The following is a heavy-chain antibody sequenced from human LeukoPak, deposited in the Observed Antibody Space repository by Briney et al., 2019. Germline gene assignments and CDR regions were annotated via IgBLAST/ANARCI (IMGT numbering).Heavy chain of an antibody. Sequence: SGGSLRLSCAASGFAFSTYGMHWVRQAPGKGLEWVAFIRYDGISEYYAASVKGRFTISRDNSKNTLYLQMNSLRAEDTAVYYCAKGSWRITGTRDYDYWGQGTLVTVSS. V-gene: IGHV3-30*02. J-gene: IGHJ4*02. D-gene: IGHD1-20*01. CDR2: IRYDGISE. CDR3: AKGSWRITGTRDYDY. CDR1: GFAFSTYG.